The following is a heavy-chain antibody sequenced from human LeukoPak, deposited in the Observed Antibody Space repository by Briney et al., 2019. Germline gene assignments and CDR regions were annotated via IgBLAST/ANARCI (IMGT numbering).Heavy chain of an antibody. CDR3: AKEGVRGYSYGYGTRNKWFDF. D-gene: IGHD5-18*01. V-gene: IGHV3-30*02. Sequence: PGGSLRLSCAASGFSFSDYALHWVRQAPGKGLEWVAFIRYDGSNKYYADSVKGRLTISRDSSKNTLYLQMNSLRAEDTAVYYCAKEGVRGYSYGYGTRNKWFDFWGQGTLVTVSS. CDR2: IRYDGSNK. J-gene: IGHJ5*01. CDR1: GFSFSDYA.